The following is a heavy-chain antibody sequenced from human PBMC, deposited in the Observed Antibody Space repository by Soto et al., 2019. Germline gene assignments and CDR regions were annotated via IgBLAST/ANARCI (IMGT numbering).Heavy chain of an antibody. J-gene: IGHJ3*02. CDR3: ATRKVIVVVVAERGAFDI. V-gene: IGHV3-48*01. CDR2: ISSSSSTI. D-gene: IGHD2-15*01. Sequence: GGSLRLSCAASGFTFSSYSMNWVRQAPGKGLEWVSYISSSSSTIYYADSVKGRFTISRDNAKNSLYLQMNSLRAEDTAVYYCATRKVIVVVVAERGAFDIWGQGTMVTVSS. CDR1: GFTFSSYS.